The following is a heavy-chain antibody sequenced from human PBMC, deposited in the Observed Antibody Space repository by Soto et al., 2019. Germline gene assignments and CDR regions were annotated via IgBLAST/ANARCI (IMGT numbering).Heavy chain of an antibody. CDR3: ARALIRGFGDPPDY. J-gene: IGHJ4*02. CDR1: GYTFTSYG. D-gene: IGHD3-10*01. Sequence: EASVKVSCKASGYTFTSYGISWVRQAPGQGLEWMGWISAYNGNTNYAQKLQGRVTMTTGTSTSTAYMELRSLRSDDTAVYYCARALIRGFGDPPDYWGQGTLVTVSS. V-gene: IGHV1-18*04. CDR2: ISAYNGNT.